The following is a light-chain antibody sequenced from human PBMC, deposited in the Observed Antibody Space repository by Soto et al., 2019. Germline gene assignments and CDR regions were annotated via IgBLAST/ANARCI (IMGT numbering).Light chain of an antibody. CDR2: DAS. CDR3: QQRSSWPQT. V-gene: IGKV3-11*01. CDR1: QSVSSY. J-gene: IGKJ1*01. Sequence: EIVLTQSPATLSLSPGERATLSCRASQSVSSYLAWYQQKPGQAPRLLIYDASNRTTGIPARFSGSGSGTDFTLTTSSLEPEDFAVYYCQQRSSWPQTFGQWSKVDIK.